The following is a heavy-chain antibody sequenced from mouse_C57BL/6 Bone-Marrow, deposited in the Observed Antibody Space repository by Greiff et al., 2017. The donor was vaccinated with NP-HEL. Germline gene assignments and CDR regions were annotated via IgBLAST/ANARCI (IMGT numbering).Heavy chain of an antibody. V-gene: IGHV1-55*01. CDR1: GYTFTSYW. J-gene: IGHJ3*01. CDR3: ARAGGYSAWFAY. CDR2: IYPGSGST. Sequence: QVQLQQPGAELVKPGASVKMSCKASGYTFTSYWITWVKQRPGQGLEWIGDIYPGSGSTNYNEKFKSKATLTVDTSSSTAYMQLSSLTSEDSAVYYCARAGGYSAWFAYWGKGTLVTVAA. D-gene: IGHD2-3*01.